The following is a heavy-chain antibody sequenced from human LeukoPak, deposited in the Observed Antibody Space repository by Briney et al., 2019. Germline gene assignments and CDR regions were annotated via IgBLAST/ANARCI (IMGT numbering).Heavy chain of an antibody. CDR3: ARNFYDYIWGSYRPYYFDY. CDR2: IYYSGST. J-gene: IGHJ4*02. V-gene: IGHV4-39*01. CDR1: GGSISSSSYY. D-gene: IGHD3-16*02. Sequence: PSETLSLTCTVSGGSISSSSYYWGWIRQPPGKGLEWIGSIYYSGSTYYNPSLKSRVTISVDTSKNQFSLKLSSVTAADTAVYCCARNFYDYIWGSYRPYYFDYWGQGTLVTVSS.